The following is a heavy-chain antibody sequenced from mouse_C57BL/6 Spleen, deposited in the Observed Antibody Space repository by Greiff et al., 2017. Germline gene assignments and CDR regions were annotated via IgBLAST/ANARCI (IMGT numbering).Heavy chain of an antibody. CDR1: GFTFSDYG. CDR2: ISSGSSTI. CDR3: ARAYDDWYFDV. D-gene: IGHD2-3*01. Sequence: DVQLVESGGGLVKPGGSLKLSCAASGFTFSDYGMHWVRQAPEKGLEWVAYISSGSSTIYYADTVKGRFTISRDNAKNTLFLQMTSLRSEDTAMYYSARAYDDWYFDVWGTGTTVTVSS. J-gene: IGHJ1*03. V-gene: IGHV5-17*01.